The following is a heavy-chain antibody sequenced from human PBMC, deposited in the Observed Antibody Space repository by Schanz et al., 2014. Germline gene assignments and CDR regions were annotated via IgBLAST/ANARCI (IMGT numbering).Heavy chain of an antibody. Sequence: ESGGGVVQPGKSLRLSCAASGFTFSSYAMSWVRQGPGKGLEWVSVIYSGDNTYYADSVKGRFTISRDNSKNTVYLQMNSLRAEDTAVYFCASLIGTTSAHFYGMDVWGQGTTVTVSS. D-gene: IGHD1-7*01. V-gene: IGHV3-23*01. J-gene: IGHJ6*02. CDR3: ASLIGTTSAHFYGMDV. CDR1: GFTFSSYA. CDR2: IYSGDNT.